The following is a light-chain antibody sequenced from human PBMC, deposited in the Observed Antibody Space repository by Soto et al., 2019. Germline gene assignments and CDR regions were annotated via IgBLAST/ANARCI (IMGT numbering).Light chain of an antibody. CDR3: SSYTSSSTLV. CDR1: SSEVGGYKY. CDR2: EVG. Sequence: QAVLTQPAPVSWSPGQSITISFSGTSSEVGGYKYVSWYQQHPGKAPKLMIYEVGKRPSGVSQRFSGSKSGNTASLTIFGLQAEDEADYYCSSYTSSSTLVFGGGTKVTVL. V-gene: IGLV2-14*01. J-gene: IGLJ3*02.